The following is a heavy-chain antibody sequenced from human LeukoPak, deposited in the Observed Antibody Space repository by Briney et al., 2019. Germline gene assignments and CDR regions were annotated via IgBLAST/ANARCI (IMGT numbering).Heavy chain of an antibody. CDR1: GGSISSSSYY. CDR3: ARLSFGYDSSEHYYYYYAMDV. CDR2: IYYSGST. J-gene: IGHJ6*02. V-gene: IGHV4-39*01. D-gene: IGHD3-22*01. Sequence: SETLSLTCTVSGGSISSSSYYWGCIRQPPGKGLEWIGSIYYSGSTHYNPSLKSRVTISVDTSKNQFSLKLSSVTAADTAVYYCARLSFGYDSSEHYYYYYAMDVWGQGTSVTVSS.